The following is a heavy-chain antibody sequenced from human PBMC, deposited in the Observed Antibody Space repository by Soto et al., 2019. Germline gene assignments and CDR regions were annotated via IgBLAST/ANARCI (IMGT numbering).Heavy chain of an antibody. J-gene: IGHJ5*02. D-gene: IGHD6-19*01. V-gene: IGHV3-23*01. CDR3: AKCQAVADNSWFDP. CDR1: GFTFSSYA. CDR2: ISGSGGST. Sequence: EVQLLESGGGLVQPGGSLRLSCAASGFTFSSYAMSWVRQAPGKGLEWVSAISGSGGSTYYADSVKGRFTISRDNSKNTLYLQMNSRRGEDTAVYYCAKCQAVADNSWFDPWGQGTLVTVSS.